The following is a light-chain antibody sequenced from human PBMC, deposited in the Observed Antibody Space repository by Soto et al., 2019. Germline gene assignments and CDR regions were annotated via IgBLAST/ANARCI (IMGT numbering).Light chain of an antibody. CDR3: SSYTSRSTLV. CDR1: SSDVGGYNY. Sequence: QSALTQPASVSESPGQSITISCTGTSSDVGGYNYVSWYQQHPGRAPKLMIYEVSNRPSGVSDRFSGSKSGNTASLTISGLQAEDEADYYCSSYTSRSTLVFGGVHKLTVL. CDR2: EVS. J-gene: IGLJ3*02. V-gene: IGLV2-14*01.